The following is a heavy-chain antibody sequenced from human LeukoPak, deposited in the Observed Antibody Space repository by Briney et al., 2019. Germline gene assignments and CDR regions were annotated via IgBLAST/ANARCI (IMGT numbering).Heavy chain of an antibody. CDR1: GGSFSGYY. J-gene: IGHJ3*02. CDR2: INHSGST. Sequence: SETLSLTCAVYGGSFSGYYWSWIRQPPGKGLEWIGEINHSGSTNYNPSLKSRVTISVYTSKNHVSPKLSSVTAADTAVYYCATKLDIWGQGPMVPVSS. CDR3: ATKLDI. V-gene: IGHV4-34*01.